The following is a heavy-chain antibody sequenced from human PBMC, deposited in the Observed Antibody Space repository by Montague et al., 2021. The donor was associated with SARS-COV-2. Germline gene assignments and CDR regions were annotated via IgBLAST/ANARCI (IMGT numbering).Heavy chain of an antibody. J-gene: IGHJ5*02. CDR3: AKSFSGTRNWFDI. CDR2: ISGFGEGT. V-gene: IGHV3-23*01. Sequence: SLRLSCAASGFIFTNYGMNWVRRAPGKGLESVAGISGFGEGTYYSDSVKGRFTISRATSNSTLFLQMDGLRAEDTAIYYCAKSFSGTRNWFDIWGQGTLVTVSS. CDR1: GFIFTNYG. D-gene: IGHD1-14*01.